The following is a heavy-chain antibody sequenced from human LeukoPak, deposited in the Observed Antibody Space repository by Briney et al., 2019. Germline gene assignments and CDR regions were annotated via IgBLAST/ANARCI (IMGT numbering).Heavy chain of an antibody. CDR2: IRSKAYGGTT. D-gene: IGHD4-23*01. Sequence: GSLRLSRTASGFTFGNYAMSWARQAPGKGLEWVGFIRSKAYGGTTEYAASVKGRFSISRDDSKSIAYLQMNSLKTEDTAVYYCTFDYGGNTGYFQHWGQGTLVSVSS. J-gene: IGHJ1*01. CDR1: GFTFGNYA. CDR3: TFDYGGNTGYFQH. V-gene: IGHV3-49*04.